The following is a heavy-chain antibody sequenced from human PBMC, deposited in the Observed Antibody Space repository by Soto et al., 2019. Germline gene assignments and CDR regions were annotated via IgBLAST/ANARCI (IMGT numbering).Heavy chain of an antibody. J-gene: IGHJ4*02. CDR3: ATPQGYDDCPDS. CDR2: INVGNGNT. Sequence: ASVKVSCKTPGYIFTRYNIHLVRQAPGQRLEWMAWINVGNGNTRYSQKFQGRLTLTRDTPGNTAYLELNSLISEDTAVYYCATPQGYDDCPDSWGQGTLVTVSS. D-gene: IGHD2-21*02. CDR1: GYIFTRYN. V-gene: IGHV1-3*01.